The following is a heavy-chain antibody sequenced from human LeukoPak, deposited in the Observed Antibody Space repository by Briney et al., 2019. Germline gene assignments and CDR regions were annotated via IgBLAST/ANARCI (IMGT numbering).Heavy chain of an antibody. V-gene: IGHV3-30-3*01. CDR2: ISYDGSNK. J-gene: IGHJ3*02. CDR3: ARDGVVPAAISDAFDI. CDR1: GFTFSSYA. D-gene: IGHD2-2*02. Sequence: SGGSLRLSCAASGFTFSSYAMHWVRQAPGKGLEWVAVISYDGSNKYYADSVRGRFTISRDNSKNTLYLQMNSLRAEDTAEYYCARDGVVPAAISDAFDIWGQGTMVTVSS.